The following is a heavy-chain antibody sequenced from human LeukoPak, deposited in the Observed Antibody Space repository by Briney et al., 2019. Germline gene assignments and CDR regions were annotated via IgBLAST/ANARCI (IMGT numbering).Heavy chain of an antibody. J-gene: IGHJ4*02. Sequence: GGSLRLSCVASGFSFSSYSMNWVRQAPGKGLEWVSTISSGTGSYIYYADSVRGRFTISRDNAKNSLYLQMNSVRAEDTAVYYCARCSGVFGSSGYWGQGTQVTVSS. CDR1: GFSFSSYS. V-gene: IGHV3-21*01. CDR2: ISSGTGSYI. D-gene: IGHD6-6*01. CDR3: ARCSGVFGSSGY.